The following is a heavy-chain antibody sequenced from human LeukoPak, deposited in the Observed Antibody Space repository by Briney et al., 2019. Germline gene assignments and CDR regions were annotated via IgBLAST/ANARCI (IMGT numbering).Heavy chain of an antibody. CDR1: GYTFTSYA. Sequence: RASVKVSCKASGYTFTSYAMHWVRQAPGQGLEWMGWTTPSGGTNYPQKFQGRVAITRGTSITTAYMDLSRLTSDDTAVYYCARDRYGDGFAHFDYWGQGALVTVSS. J-gene: IGHJ4*02. CDR3: ARDRYGDGFAHFDY. D-gene: IGHD5-24*01. V-gene: IGHV1-2*02. CDR2: TTPSGGT.